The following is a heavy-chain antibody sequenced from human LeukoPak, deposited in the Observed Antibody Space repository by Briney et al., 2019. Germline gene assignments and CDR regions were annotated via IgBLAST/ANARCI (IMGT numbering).Heavy chain of an antibody. CDR3: AKVGTDLNYMDV. Sequence: GGSLRLSCAASGFTFSSYSMNWVRQAPGKGLEWVSSISSSSSYIYYADSVKGRFTISRDNAKNSLYLQMNSLRAEDTAVYYCAKVGTDLNYMDVWGKGTTVTVSS. CDR2: ISSSSSYI. V-gene: IGHV3-21*01. D-gene: IGHD3/OR15-3a*01. CDR1: GFTFSSYS. J-gene: IGHJ6*03.